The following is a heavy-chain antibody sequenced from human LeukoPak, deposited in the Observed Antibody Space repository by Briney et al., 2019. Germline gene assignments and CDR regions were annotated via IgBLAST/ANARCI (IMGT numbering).Heavy chain of an antibody. V-gene: IGHV4-59*01. CDR2: IYYSGST. CDR1: GGSISSYY. CDR3: ARHYDSSGYYLYYFDY. Sequence: SETPSLTCTVSGGSISSYYWSWIRQPPGKGLEWIGYIYYSGSTNYNPSLKSRVIISVDTSKNQFSLKLSSVTAADTAVYYCARHYDSSGYYLYYFDYWGQGTLVTVSS. J-gene: IGHJ4*02. D-gene: IGHD3-22*01.